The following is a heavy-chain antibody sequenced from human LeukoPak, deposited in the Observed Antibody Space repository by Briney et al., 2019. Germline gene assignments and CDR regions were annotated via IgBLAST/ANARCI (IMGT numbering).Heavy chain of an antibody. CDR3: AKSRGYYYEKSGPADY. J-gene: IGHJ4*02. D-gene: IGHD3-22*01. V-gene: IGHV3-30*02. Sequence: PGGSLRLSCAASGFTFSSYGMHWVRQAPGKGLEWVAFIRYDGSNKYYADSVKGRFTISRDNSKNTLYLQMNSLSAEDTAVYYCAKSRGYYYEKSGPADYWGQGTLVTVSS. CDR2: IRYDGSNK. CDR1: GFTFSSYG.